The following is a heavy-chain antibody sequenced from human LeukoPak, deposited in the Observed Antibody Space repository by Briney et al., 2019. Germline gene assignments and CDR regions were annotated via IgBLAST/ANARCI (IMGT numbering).Heavy chain of an antibody. J-gene: IGHJ5*02. CDR2: IYHSGST. V-gene: IGHV4-30-2*03. D-gene: IGHD3-10*01. Sequence: PSQTLSLTCAVSGDSISSGGYSWSWIRQPPGKGLEWIGYIYHSGSTYYHPSLKSRVTISVDTSKNQFSLKLNSVTATDTAVYYCARHYGPWGQGTLVTVSS. CDR1: GDSISSGGYS. CDR3: ARHYGP.